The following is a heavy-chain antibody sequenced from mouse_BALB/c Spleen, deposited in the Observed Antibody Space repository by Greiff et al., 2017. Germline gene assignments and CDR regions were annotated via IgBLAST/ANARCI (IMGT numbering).Heavy chain of an antibody. CDR2: INPYNGDT. CDR1: GYSFTGYF. Sequence: VQLQQSGPELVKPGASVKISCKASGYSFTGYFMNWVKQSHGKSLEWIGRINPYNGDTFYQKFKGKATLTVDKSSSTAHMELLSLTSEDSAVYYCRITSSWFAYWGQGTLVTVSA. CDR3: RITSSWFAY. V-gene: IGHV1-37*01. D-gene: IGHD1-1*01. J-gene: IGHJ3*01.